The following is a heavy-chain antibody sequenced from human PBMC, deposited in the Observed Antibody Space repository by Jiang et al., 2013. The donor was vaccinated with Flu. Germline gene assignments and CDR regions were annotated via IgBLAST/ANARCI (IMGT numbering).Heavy chain of an antibody. Sequence: GAEVKKPGESLKISCKASGYSFTSYWIAWVRQMPGKGLEWMAIIFPDDSDSRYSPSCKARSPSQSTSPSGPAYLQWSSLKTSDTAMYYCARSNGDYAWYFDVVGPWHP. CDR3: ARSNGDYAWYFDV. J-gene: IGHJ2*01. CDR1: GYSFTSYW. CDR2: IFPDDSDS. D-gene: IGHD4-17*01. V-gene: IGHV5-51*01.